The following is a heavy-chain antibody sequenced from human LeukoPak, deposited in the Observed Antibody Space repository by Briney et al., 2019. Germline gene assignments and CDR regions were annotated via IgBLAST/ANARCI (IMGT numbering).Heavy chain of an antibody. CDR1: GFTFSDYY. CDR3: ARSRGATH. CDR2: IGGSSGYT. D-gene: IGHD3-16*01. Sequence: GGSLRLSCAASGFTFSDYYMSWIRQAPGEGLEWVSYIGGSSGYTDYAGSVKGRFTISRDNAKNSLYLEMASLRPEDTAVYYCARSRGATHWGQGTLVTVSS. J-gene: IGHJ4*02. V-gene: IGHV3-11*03.